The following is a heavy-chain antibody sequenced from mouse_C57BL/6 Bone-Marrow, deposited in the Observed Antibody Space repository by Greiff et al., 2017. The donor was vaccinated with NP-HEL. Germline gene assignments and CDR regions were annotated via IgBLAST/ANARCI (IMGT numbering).Heavy chain of an antibody. Sequence: VKLQQSGAELARPGASVKLSCKASGYTFTSYGISWVKQRTGQGLEWIGEIYPRSGNTYYNEKFKGKATLTADKSSSTAYMELRSLTSEDSAVYFCACPIYYYGSKSSSYAMDYWGQGTSVTVSS. D-gene: IGHD1-1*01. CDR2: IYPRSGNT. J-gene: IGHJ4*01. CDR3: ACPIYYYGSKSSSYAMDY. CDR1: GYTFTSYG. V-gene: IGHV1-81*01.